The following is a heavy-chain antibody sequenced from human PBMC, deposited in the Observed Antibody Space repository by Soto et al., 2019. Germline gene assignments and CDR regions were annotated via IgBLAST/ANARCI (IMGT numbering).Heavy chain of an antibody. D-gene: IGHD6-13*01. J-gene: IGHJ6*03. CDR2: VYDSGLT. CDR1: GGSITGYS. Sequence: QVQLQESGPGLVKPSETLSLTCTVSGGSITGYSWSWIRQPPGKGLEWLGYVYDSGLTNYNPSLNSRVSMALNMSKNQCYLHLSSLTAAYTAVYYCAAAGSLYFYYYMDVWGKGTTVTVSS. V-gene: IGHV4-59*08. CDR3: AAAGSLYFYYYMDV.